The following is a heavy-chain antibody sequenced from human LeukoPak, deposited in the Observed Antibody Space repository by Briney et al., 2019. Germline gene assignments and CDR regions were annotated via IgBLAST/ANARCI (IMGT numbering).Heavy chain of an antibody. V-gene: IGHV5-51*01. J-gene: IGHJ3*02. CDR3: ARLGSGGTGHAFDI. D-gene: IGHD2-15*01. CDR2: IYPGDSDT. Sequence: GESLKISCQCSGYSFTIYWIGWVRQMPGKGLELMGIIYPGDSDTRYSPSFQVQVTISADKSISTVYLQWRSLKASDTAMYYCARLGSGGTGHAFDIWGQGTVVTVSS. CDR1: GYSFTIYW.